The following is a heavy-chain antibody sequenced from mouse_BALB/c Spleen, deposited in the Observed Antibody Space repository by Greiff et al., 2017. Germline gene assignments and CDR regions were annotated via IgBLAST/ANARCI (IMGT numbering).Heavy chain of an antibody. V-gene: IGHV14-1*02. J-gene: IGHJ3*01. D-gene: IGHD2-10*01. CDR2: IDPENGNT. CDR1: GFNIKDYY. Sequence: VQLQQSGAELVRPGALVKLSCKASGFNIKDYYMHWVKQRPEQGLEWIGWIDPENGNTIYDPKFQGKASITADTSSNTAYLQLSSLTSEDTAVCDCARGGFLLGAYWGQGTLVTVSA. CDR3: ARGGFLLGAY.